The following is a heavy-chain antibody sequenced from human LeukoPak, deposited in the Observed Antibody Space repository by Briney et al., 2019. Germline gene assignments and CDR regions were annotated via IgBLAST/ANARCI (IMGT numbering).Heavy chain of an antibody. J-gene: IGHJ4*02. CDR1: GYTLSSYW. Sequence: GGSLRLSCVASGYTLSSYWMNWVRQAPGKGLVWVSRINSDGSTTNYADSVKGRFTISRDNAKNTLYLQMNSLRAEDTAVYYCQGGIATAGTIDYWGQGTLVTVSS. V-gene: IGHV3-74*01. D-gene: IGHD6-13*01. CDR3: QGGIATAGTIDY. CDR2: INSDGSTT.